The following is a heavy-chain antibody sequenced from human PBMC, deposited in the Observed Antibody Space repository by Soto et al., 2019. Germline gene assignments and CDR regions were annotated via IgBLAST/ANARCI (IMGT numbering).Heavy chain of an antibody. J-gene: IGHJ4*02. V-gene: IGHV1-18*01. Sequence: QVHLVQSGAEVKKPGASVKVSCKGSGYDFTTYGITWVRQAPGQGLEWMAWISAHNGNTDYAQKHPGRVTVTRHTSTSTAYMELRSLRSDDTAVYYCARGRYGDYWGQGALVTVSS. CDR2: ISAHNGNT. CDR3: ARGRYGDY. CDR1: GYDFTTYG. D-gene: IGHD1-1*01.